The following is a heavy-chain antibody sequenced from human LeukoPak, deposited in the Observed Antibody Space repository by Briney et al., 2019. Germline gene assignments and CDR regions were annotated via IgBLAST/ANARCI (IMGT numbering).Heavy chain of an antibody. D-gene: IGHD2-21*02. V-gene: IGHV4-39*01. Sequence: SETLSLTCTVSGGSISSSSYYWGWIRQPPGKGLEWIGSIYYSGSTYYNPSLKSRVTISVDTSKNQFSLKLSSVTAADTAVYYCARHGPSLGVVTATSGFDTWGQGTLVTVSS. CDR3: ARHGPSLGVVTATSGFDT. CDR1: GGSISSSSYY. CDR2: IYYSGST. J-gene: IGHJ5*02.